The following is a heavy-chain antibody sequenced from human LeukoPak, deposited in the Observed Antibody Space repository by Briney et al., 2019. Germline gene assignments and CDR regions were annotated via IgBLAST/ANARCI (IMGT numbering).Heavy chain of an antibody. CDR2: IYYSGST. D-gene: IGHD6-19*01. J-gene: IGHJ4*02. V-gene: IGHV4-59*01. CDR3: ARGRSGWYHNFDY. Sequence: SETLSLTCTVSGGSISSYYWSWIRQPPGKGLEWIGYIYYSGSTNYNPSLKSRVTISVDTSKNQFSLKLSSVTAADTAVYYCARGRSGWYHNFDYWGQGTLVTVSS. CDR1: GGSISSYY.